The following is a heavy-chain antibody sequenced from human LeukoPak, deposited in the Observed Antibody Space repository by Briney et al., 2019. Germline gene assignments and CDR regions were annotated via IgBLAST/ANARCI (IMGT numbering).Heavy chain of an antibody. D-gene: IGHD6-13*01. J-gene: IGHJ3*02. CDR2: IYTSGST. CDR1: GGSISSYY. CDR3: ARRIAAAGTAGAFDI. Sequence: SETLSLTCTVSGGSISSYYWSWIRQPAGKGLEWIGRIYTSGSTNYNPSLKSRVTMSVDTSKNQFSLRLSSVTAADTAVYYCARRIAAAGTAGAFDIWGQGTMVTVSS. V-gene: IGHV4-4*07.